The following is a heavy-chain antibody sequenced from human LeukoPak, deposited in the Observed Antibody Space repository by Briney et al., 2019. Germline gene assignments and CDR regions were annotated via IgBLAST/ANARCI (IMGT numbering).Heavy chain of an antibody. CDR3: ARPEASYGWSLTPYYYYYMDV. CDR1: GYTFTSYY. CDR2: INPSGGST. V-gene: IGHV1-46*01. D-gene: IGHD2-15*01. J-gene: IGHJ6*03. Sequence: VASVKVSCKASGYTFTSYYMHWVRQAPGQGLEWMGIINPSGGSTSYAQKFQGRVTMTRDMSTSTDYMELSSLRSEDTAVYYCARPEASYGWSLTPYYYYYMDVWGKGTTVTVSS.